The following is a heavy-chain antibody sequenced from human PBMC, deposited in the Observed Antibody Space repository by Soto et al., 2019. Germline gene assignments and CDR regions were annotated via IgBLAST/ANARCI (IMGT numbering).Heavy chain of an antibody. J-gene: IGHJ5*02. CDR3: ARDGYYGSGPYDP. CDR2: LYSGGST. V-gene: IGHV3-66*01. Sequence: EMQLVETGGGLVQPGGSLRLSCVASGLSVGTNYMTWVRQAPGKGLEWVSALYSGGSTYYADSVRGRFTISRDNSKNTVSLQMNSLRAEDTAVYYCARDGYYGSGPYDPWGQGTLVTVST. D-gene: IGHD3-10*01. CDR1: GLSVGTNY.